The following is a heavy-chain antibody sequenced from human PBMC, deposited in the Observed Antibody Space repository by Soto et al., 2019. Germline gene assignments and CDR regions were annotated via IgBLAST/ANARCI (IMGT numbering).Heavy chain of an antibody. CDR3: SRASAVAGGSSNSLPNDY. CDR2: INPASGGT. V-gene: IGHV1-2*02. CDR1: GYTFTDYY. Sequence: QVQLVQSGAEVKKPGASVKVSCKASGYTFTDYYMHWVRQAPGQGLEWMGWINPASGGTSYAQNSQGRGTMTRDTSISTAYMELNRLSSDDTAVYYCSRASAVAGGSSNSLPNDYWGQGTLVTVSS. J-gene: IGHJ4*02. D-gene: IGHD6-19*01.